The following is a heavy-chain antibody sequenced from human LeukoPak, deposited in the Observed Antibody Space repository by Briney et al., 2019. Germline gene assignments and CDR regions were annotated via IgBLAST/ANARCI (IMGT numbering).Heavy chain of an antibody. V-gene: IGHV3-23*01. CDR1: GFTFRSYA. D-gene: IGHD2-15*01. CDR3: AKGCSGGSCSRRHFDY. Sequence: PGGPLRLSCVASGFTFRSYAMSWVRQAPGKGLEWVSGIGSGGDITYYADSVKGRFTFSRDNSKNTLYLQMNSLRAEDTAVYYSAKGCSGGSCSRRHFDYWGQGTLVTVSS. CDR2: IGSGGDIT. J-gene: IGHJ4*02.